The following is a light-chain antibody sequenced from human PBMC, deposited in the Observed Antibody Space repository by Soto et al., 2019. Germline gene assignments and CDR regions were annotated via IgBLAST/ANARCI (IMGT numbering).Light chain of an antibody. Sequence: QSALTQPRSVSVSPGQSVTLSCTVTSSAVGGSDYVSWYLQHPGPAPNFIIYGVSTRPSGVPERFSGSKSGNTASLTISGRQAEDEADYYCCSYAGSYSFVFGTGTKLTVL. CDR3: CSYAGSYSFV. V-gene: IGLV2-11*01. CDR1: SSAVGGSDY. J-gene: IGLJ1*01. CDR2: GVS.